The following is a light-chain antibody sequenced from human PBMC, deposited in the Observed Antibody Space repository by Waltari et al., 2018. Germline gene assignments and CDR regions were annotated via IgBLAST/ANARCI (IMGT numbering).Light chain of an antibody. CDR1: SSYTGNND. CDR3: ATWDSRLSVVV. J-gene: IGLJ3*02. CDR2: DNN. Sequence: QYVLPPPPSVSAAPAQRATLPCSGGSSYTGNNDVSSSQQFPGTAPKLLITDNNRRPFGIPNRVSGSKSGTSATLGITGLQTGDEADYYCATWDSRLSVVVFGGGTKVTVL. V-gene: IGLV1-51*01.